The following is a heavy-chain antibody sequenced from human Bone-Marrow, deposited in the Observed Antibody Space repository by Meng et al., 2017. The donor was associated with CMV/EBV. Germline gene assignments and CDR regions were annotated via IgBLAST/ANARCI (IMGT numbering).Heavy chain of an antibody. CDR2: ISSSSTYI. V-gene: IGHV3-21*01. Sequence: GGSLRLSCAASGFTFSSYSMNWVRQAPGKGLEWVSSISSSSTYIHYADSVKGRFTISRDNAKNSLYLQMNSLRAEDTAVYYCARDSLGYYDILTGYYRYYFDYWGQGTLVTVSS. CDR1: GFTFSSYS. D-gene: IGHD3-9*01. CDR3: ARDSLGYYDILTGYYRYYFDY. J-gene: IGHJ4*02.